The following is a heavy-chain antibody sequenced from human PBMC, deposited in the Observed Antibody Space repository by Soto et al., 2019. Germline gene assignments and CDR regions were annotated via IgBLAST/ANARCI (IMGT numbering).Heavy chain of an antibody. V-gene: IGHV3-30*18. Sequence: QVQLVESGGGVVQPGRSLRLSCAASGFTFSSYGMHWVRQAPGKGLEWVAVISYDGSNKYYADSVKGRFTISRDNSKNTLYLQMTSLRAEDTAVYYCAKDRTRNDYGDYGDVFDYWGQGPLVTVSS. J-gene: IGHJ4*02. CDR3: AKDRTRNDYGDYGDVFDY. CDR2: ISYDGSNK. D-gene: IGHD4-17*01. CDR1: GFTFSSYG.